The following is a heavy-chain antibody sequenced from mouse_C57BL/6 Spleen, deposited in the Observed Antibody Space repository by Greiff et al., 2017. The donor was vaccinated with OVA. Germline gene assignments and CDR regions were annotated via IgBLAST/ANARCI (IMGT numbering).Heavy chain of an antibody. Sequence: QVQLQQPGAELVKPGASVKLSCKASGYTFTSYWMQWVKQRPGQGLEWIGEIDPSDSYTNYNQKFKGKATLTVDTSSSTAYMQLSSLTSEDSAVYYCARGEGSSYPHWYFDVWGTGTTGTVSS. D-gene: IGHD1-1*01. J-gene: IGHJ1*03. CDR2: IDPSDSYT. CDR3: ARGEGSSYPHWYFDV. V-gene: IGHV1-50*01. CDR1: GYTFTSYW.